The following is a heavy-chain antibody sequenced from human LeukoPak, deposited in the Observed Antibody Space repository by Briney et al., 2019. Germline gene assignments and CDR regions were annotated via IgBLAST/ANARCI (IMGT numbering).Heavy chain of an antibody. CDR2: IYYSGST. CDR3: ARQGDDYAFDI. J-gene: IGHJ3*02. D-gene: IGHD2-21*02. Sequence: PSETLSLTCTVSGGSISSYYWSWIRQPPGKGLEWIGYIYYSGSTNYNPSLKSRVTISVDTSKNQFSLKLSSVTVADTAVYYCARQGDDYAFDIWGQGTMVTVSS. V-gene: IGHV4-59*08. CDR1: GGSISSYY.